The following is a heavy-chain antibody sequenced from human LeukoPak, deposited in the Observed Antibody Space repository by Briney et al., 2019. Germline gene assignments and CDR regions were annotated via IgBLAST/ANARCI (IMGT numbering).Heavy chain of an antibody. CDR2: IGASGGSI. Sequence: GGSLRLSCATSGFTFSSYAMSWVRQAPGKGLEWVSGIGASGGSIYYADSVKGRFTISRDNSKNTLYLQMNSLRTEDTAVYYCAKAEGYDILTGLDYWGQGTLVTVSS. D-gene: IGHD3-9*01. CDR1: GFTFSSYA. J-gene: IGHJ4*02. V-gene: IGHV3-23*01. CDR3: AKAEGYDILTGLDY.